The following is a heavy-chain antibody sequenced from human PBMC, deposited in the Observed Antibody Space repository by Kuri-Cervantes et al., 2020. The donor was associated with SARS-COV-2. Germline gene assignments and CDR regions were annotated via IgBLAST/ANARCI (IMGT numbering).Heavy chain of an antibody. CDR2: IYYSGST. J-gene: IGHJ5*02. V-gene: IGHV4-59*11. CDR1: GGSISSHY. CDR3: ARDPNANHNNWFDP. D-gene: IGHD4/OR15-4a*01. Sequence: GSLRLSCTVSGGSISSHYWSWIRQPPGKGLEWIGYIYYSGSTNYNPSLRSRVTISVDTSKNQFSLKLSSVTAEDTAVYYCARDPNANHNNWFDPWGQGTLVTVSS.